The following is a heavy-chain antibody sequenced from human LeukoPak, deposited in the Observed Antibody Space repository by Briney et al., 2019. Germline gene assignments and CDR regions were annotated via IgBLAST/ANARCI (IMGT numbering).Heavy chain of an antibody. V-gene: IGHV4-34*01. Sequence: SETLSLTCAVYGGSFSGYYWSWIRQPPGKGLEWIGEINHSGSTNYNPSLKSRVTISVDTSKNQFSLKLMSVTAADTAVHYCARDSGTTGEVKFDPWGQGTLVTVSS. CDR1: GGSFSGYY. CDR2: INHSGST. J-gene: IGHJ5*02. CDR3: ARDSGTTGEVKFDP. D-gene: IGHD3-10*01.